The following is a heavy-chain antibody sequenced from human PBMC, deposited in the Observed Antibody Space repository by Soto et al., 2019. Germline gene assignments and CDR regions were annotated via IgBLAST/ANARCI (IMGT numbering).Heavy chain of an antibody. D-gene: IGHD6-19*01. J-gene: IGHJ4*02. CDR2: ISNDGITK. V-gene: IGHV3-30*03. Sequence: QVQLVESGGGVVQPGRSLRLSCAASGFTFSTFAMHWVRQAPGKELEWVAVISNDGITKYYADSVKGRFTISRDNSNNTLYLEMNSLRADDTAVYYGYSSGWWGQGTLVTVSS. CDR1: GFTFSTFA. CDR3: YSSGW.